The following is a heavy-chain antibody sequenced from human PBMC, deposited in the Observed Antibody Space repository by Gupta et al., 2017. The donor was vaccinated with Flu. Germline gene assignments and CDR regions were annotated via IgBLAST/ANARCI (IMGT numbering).Heavy chain of an antibody. V-gene: IGHV4-39*07. D-gene: IGHD3-22*01. J-gene: IGHJ5*02. CDR2: IYYRGRT. CDR3: ARRAAANYDDYFGWFGP. CDR1: Y. Sequence: YGALLRQSAGKGIEWVGSIYYRGRTYANPSLMIRVTISIDTSNNQFSLHLASVTAEDTAVYYCARRAAANYDDYFGWFGPWGQVTLGTVSS.